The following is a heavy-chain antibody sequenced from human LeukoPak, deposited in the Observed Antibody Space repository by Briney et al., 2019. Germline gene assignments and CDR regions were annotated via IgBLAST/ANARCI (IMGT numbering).Heavy chain of an antibody. D-gene: IGHD4-17*01. J-gene: IGHJ5*02. V-gene: IGHV3-74*01. CDR1: GFTFSSYA. CDR2: INSDGSST. Sequence: GGSLRLSCAASGFTFSSYAMRWVRQAPGKGLEWVSRINSDGSSTYYADSVKGRFSISRDNAKNTLYLQMNSLRAEDTAVYYCTRGYGDRFDPWGQGTLVTVSS. CDR3: TRGYGDRFDP.